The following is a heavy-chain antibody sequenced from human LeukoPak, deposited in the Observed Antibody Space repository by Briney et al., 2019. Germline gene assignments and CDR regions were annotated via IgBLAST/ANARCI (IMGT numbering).Heavy chain of an antibody. CDR2: IYYSGST. D-gene: IGHD3-3*01. CDR1: GGSISSYY. Sequence: PSETLSLTCTVSGGSISSYYWSWIRQPPGKGLEWIGYIYYSGSTNYNPSLKSRVTISVDTSKNQFSLKLSSVTAADTAVYYCARSPDGNYDFWSGYVYYYYGMDVWGQGTTVTVSS. J-gene: IGHJ6*02. V-gene: IGHV4-59*08. CDR3: ARSPDGNYDFWSGYVYYYYGMDV.